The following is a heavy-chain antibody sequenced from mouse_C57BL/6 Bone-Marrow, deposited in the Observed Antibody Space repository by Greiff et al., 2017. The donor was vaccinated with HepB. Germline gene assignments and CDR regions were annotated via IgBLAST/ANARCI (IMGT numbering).Heavy chain of an antibody. V-gene: IGHV1-64*01. Sequence: QVQLQQPGAELVKPGASVKLSCKASGYTFTSYWMHWVKQRPGQCLEWIGMIHPNSGSTNYNEKFKSKATLTVDKSSSTAYMQLSSLTSEDSAVYYCAREGTAQAIYAMDYWGQGTSVTVSS. CDR3: AREGTAQAIYAMDY. CDR1: GYTFTSYW. J-gene: IGHJ4*01. D-gene: IGHD3-2*02. CDR2: IHPNSGST.